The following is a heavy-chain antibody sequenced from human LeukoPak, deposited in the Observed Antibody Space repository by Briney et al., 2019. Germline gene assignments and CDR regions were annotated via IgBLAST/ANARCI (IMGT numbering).Heavy chain of an antibody. CDR3: PKVSSTSTATSYYGMDV. V-gene: IGHV3-9*01. Sequence: GGSLRLSCAASGFTFDDYAMHWVRQAPGKGLEGVSGISGNSGSIGYADSVRGRFTISRDNAKNSLYLQMNSLRAEDTALYYCPKVSSTSTATSYYGMDVWGQGTTVTVSS. D-gene: IGHD2-2*01. CDR2: ISGNSGSI. J-gene: IGHJ6*02. CDR1: GFTFDDYA.